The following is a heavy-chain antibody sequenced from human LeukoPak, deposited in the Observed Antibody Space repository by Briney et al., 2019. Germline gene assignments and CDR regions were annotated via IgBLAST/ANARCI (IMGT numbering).Heavy chain of an antibody. Sequence: GGSQRLSCAASGFTFSSYAMHWVRQAPGKGLEWVAVISYDGSNKYYADSVKGRFTISRDNSKNTLYLQMNSLRAEDTAVYYCARPGSGYSPKDAVFGYWGQGTLVTVSS. CDR2: ISYDGSNK. D-gene: IGHD3-3*01. J-gene: IGHJ4*02. V-gene: IGHV3-30*01. CDR3: ARPGSGYSPKDAVFGY. CDR1: GFTFSSYA.